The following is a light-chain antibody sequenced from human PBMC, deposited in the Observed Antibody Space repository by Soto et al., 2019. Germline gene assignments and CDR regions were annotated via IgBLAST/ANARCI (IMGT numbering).Light chain of an antibody. CDR1: SSDIGDYNY. Sequence: QSALTQPASVSGSPGQSITISCTGTSSDIGDYNYVSWYQQHPGKAPKLIIYEVSKRPSGVPDRFSGSKSGNTASLTVSGLQAEDEADYHCSSYAGNRNWKFGGGTKVTVL. CDR2: EVS. J-gene: IGLJ3*02. CDR3: SSYAGNRNWK. V-gene: IGLV2-8*01.